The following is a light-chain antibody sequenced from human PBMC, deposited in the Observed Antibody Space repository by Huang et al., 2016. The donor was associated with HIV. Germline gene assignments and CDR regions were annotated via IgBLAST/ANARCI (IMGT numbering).Light chain of an antibody. CDR1: QHIGID. Sequence: EIMLTQSPITLSVSPGERAVLSCRASQHIGIDLAWYQQRPGQAPRLLIYDSFTRAIGVPSRFSGSGSGADFTLSISGLQSEDFAVYYCQQYDDWPRTFGQGTKLEI. J-gene: IGKJ1*01. V-gene: IGKV3-15*01. CDR3: QQYDDWPRT. CDR2: DSF.